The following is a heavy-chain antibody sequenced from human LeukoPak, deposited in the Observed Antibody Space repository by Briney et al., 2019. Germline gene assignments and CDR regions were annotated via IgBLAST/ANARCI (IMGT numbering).Heavy chain of an antibody. CDR2: ISAYNGNT. J-gene: IGHJ3*02. CDR1: GYTFTSYG. Sequence: GASVKVSCKASGYTFTSYGISWVRQAPGHGLEWMGWISAYNGNTNYAQKLQGRVTMTTDTSTSTAYIELRSLRSDDTAVYYCARHYGGNRDAFDIWGQGTMVTVSS. V-gene: IGHV1-18*01. D-gene: IGHD4-17*01. CDR3: ARHYGGNRDAFDI.